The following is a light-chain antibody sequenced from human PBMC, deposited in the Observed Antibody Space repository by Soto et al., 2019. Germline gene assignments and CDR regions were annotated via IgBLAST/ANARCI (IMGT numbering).Light chain of an antibody. CDR1: QSVRTT. Sequence: EIVMRQSPATLSVSPGQRATLSCRASQSVRTTVAWYHQRPGQAPRLLIYGASTRATGVPDRFSGDGSGTDFTLTVTSLQSEDFGIYYCQHRSNWPRTFGQGTKVDIK. J-gene: IGKJ1*01. CDR2: GAS. V-gene: IGKV3-15*01. CDR3: QHRSNWPRT.